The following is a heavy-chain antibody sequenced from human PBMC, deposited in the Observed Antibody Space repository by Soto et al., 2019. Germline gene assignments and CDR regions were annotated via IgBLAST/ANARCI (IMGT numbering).Heavy chain of an antibody. CDR2: INSDGSST. Sequence: GGSLRLSCAASGFTFSSYWMHWVRQAPGKGLVWVSRINSDGSSTSYADSVKGRFTISRDNAKNTLYLQMNSLRAEDTAVDYCARAGGRPAYYCDYWGQGTLVTVSS. J-gene: IGHJ4*02. V-gene: IGHV3-74*01. D-gene: IGHD3-10*01. CDR1: GFTFSSYW. CDR3: ARAGGRPAYYCDY.